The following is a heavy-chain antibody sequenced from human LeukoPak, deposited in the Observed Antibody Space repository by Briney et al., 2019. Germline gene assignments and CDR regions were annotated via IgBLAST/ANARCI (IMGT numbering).Heavy chain of an antibody. V-gene: IGHV6-1*01. CDR2: TYYKSAWYN. J-gene: IGHJ4*02. Sequence: SQTLSLTCAISGDSVSRDSIAWNWIRQSPSRGLEWLGRTYYKSAWYNDYAVSVKGRIIINPDTSKNQFSLQLNSVTPEDTAVYYCARGTGWPQFDYWGQGNLVTVSS. CDR3: ARGTGWPQFDY. CDR1: GDSVSRDSIA. D-gene: IGHD6-19*01.